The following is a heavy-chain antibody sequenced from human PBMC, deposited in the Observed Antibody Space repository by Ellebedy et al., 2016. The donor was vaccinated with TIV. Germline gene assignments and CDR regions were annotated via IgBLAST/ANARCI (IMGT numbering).Heavy chain of an antibody. CDR1: GFTFSDYY. D-gene: IGHD6-19*01. CDR2: ISSSDTTI. CDR3: ASLSSGWYGDY. V-gene: IGHV3-11*04. Sequence: GESLKISXAASGFTFSDYYMSWIRQAPGKGLEWVSYISSSDTTIYYADSVRGRFTISRDNAKNSLYLQMNSLRAEDTAVYYCASLSSGWYGDYWGQGTLVTVSS. J-gene: IGHJ4*02.